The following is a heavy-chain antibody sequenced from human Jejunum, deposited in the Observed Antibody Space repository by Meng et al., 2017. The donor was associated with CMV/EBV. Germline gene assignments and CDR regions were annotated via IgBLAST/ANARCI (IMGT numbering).Heavy chain of an antibody. CDR1: GGSIINYF. V-gene: IGHV4-59*01. CDR3: ARTSYTNYNYYAMDV. J-gene: IGHJ6*02. D-gene: IGHD1-1*01. CDR2: IYYSGST. Sequence: GGSIINYFWSWIRQPPRQGLEWIGYIYYSGSTYYNPSLKSRVTVSVDTSKNQFSLKLSSLTAADTAVYYCARTSYTNYNYYAMDVWGQGTTVTVSS.